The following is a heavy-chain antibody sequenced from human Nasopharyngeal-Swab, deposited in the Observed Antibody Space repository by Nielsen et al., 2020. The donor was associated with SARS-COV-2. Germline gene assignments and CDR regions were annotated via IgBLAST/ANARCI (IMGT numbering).Heavy chain of an antibody. V-gene: IGHV1-18*04. CDR3: ARGRYSGYDLGSGGFDY. CDR2: ISAYNGNT. J-gene: IGHJ4*02. D-gene: IGHD5-12*01. CDR1: GYTFTSYG. Sequence: ASVKVSCKASGYTFTSYGISWVRQAPGQGLEWMGWISAYNGNTNYAQKFQGRVTITADESTSTAYMELSSLRSEDTAVYYCARGRYSGYDLGSGGFDYWGQGTLVTVSS.